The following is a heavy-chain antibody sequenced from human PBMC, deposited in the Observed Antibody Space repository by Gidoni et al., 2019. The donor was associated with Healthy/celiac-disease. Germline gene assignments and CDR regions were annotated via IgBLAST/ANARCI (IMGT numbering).Heavy chain of an antibody. V-gene: IGHV3-7*03. J-gene: IGHJ4*02. CDR3: ARDSMITFGGVIAFDY. D-gene: IGHD3-16*02. Sequence: EVQLAESGGGLVQPGGALRLSCAASGFTFSSYGMSWVRQAQGKGLEWVANIKQDGSEKYYVDSVKGRFTISRDNAKNSLYLQMNSLRAEDTAVYYCARDSMITFGGVIAFDYWGQGTLVTVSS. CDR1: GFTFSSYG. CDR2: IKQDGSEK.